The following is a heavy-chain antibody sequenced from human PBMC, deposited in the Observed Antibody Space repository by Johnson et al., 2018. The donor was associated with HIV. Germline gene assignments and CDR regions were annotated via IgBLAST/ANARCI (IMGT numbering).Heavy chain of an antibody. CDR3: VKDSESSSAPLDGAFDT. V-gene: IGHV3-30*02. D-gene: IGHD6-13*01. J-gene: IGHJ3*02. CDR1: GFMFSRYA. CDR2: IWHDGSND. Sequence: QVQLVESGGGLVQPGGSLRLSCEASGFMFSRYALAWVRQAPGKGLEWVALIWHDGSNDNYADSVKGRFTLSRDNSRNTHYLELNNLRSEDTAIYYCVKDSESSSAPLDGAFDTWGQGTTVTVSS.